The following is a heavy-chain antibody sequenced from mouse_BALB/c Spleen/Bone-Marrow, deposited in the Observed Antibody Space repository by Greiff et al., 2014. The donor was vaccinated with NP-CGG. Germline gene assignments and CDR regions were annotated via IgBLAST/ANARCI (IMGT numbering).Heavy chain of an antibody. CDR3: ASYDYGYYFDY. CDR2: IVPANGNT. V-gene: IGHV14-3*02. CDR1: GFNIKDTY. Sequence: EVQRVESGAELVKPGASVKLSCTTSGFNIKDTYMHWVKLRPEQGLEWIGRIVPANGNTKYAPKFQGKATITADTSSNTAYLQLSSLTSEDTAVYFCASYDYGYYFDYWGQGATLTVPS. J-gene: IGHJ2*01. D-gene: IGHD2-4*01.